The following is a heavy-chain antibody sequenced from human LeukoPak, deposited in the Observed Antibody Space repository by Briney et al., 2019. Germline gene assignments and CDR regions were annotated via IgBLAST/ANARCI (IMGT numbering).Heavy chain of an antibody. CDR3: AKDLPIQLWPSSFYFDY. CDR1: GFTFSSYG. D-gene: IGHD5-18*01. Sequence: PGRSLRLSCAASGFTFSSYGMHWVRQAPGNGLEWVAVISYDGSNKYYADSVKGRFTISRDNSKNTLYLQMNSLRAEDTAVYYCAKDLPIQLWPSSFYFDYWGQGTLVTVSS. V-gene: IGHV3-30*18. CDR2: ISYDGSNK. J-gene: IGHJ4*02.